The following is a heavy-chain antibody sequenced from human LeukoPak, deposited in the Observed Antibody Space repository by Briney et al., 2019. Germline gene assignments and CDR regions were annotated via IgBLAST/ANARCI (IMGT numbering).Heavy chain of an antibody. D-gene: IGHD2-2*01. CDR2: ISSSSSYI. CDR3: ARGDVVVVSWFDP. Sequence: PGGSLRLSCAASGFTLSTYSMNWVRQAPGKGLEWVSSISSSSSYIYYADSVKGRFTISRDNAKNSLYLQMNSLRSEDTAVYYCARGDVVVVSWFDPWGQGTLVTVSS. J-gene: IGHJ5*02. V-gene: IGHV3-21*01. CDR1: GFTLSTYS.